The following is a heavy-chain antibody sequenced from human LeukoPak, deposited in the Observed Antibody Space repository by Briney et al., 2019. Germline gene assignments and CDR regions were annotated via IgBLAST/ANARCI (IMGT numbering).Heavy chain of an antibody. D-gene: IGHD5-18*01. CDR2: IIPIFGIA. V-gene: IGHV1-69*04. Sequence: GSSVKVSCKASGGTFSSYAISWVRQAPGQGLEWMGRIIPIFGIANYAQKFQGRVTITADKSTSTAYMELSSLRSEDTAVYYCARINTAMAEFDYWGQGTLVTVSS. CDR3: ARINTAMAEFDY. CDR1: GGTFSSYA. J-gene: IGHJ4*02.